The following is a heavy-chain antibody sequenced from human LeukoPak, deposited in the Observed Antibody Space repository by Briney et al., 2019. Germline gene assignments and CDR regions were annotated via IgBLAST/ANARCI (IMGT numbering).Heavy chain of an antibody. D-gene: IGHD3-10*01. Sequence: GGSLRLSCAASGFTFSSYAMHWVRQAPGKGLEWVAVISYDGSNKYYADSVEGRHTVSRDNSKNTLYLQMHSLRVEDTALYYCAKADSPYFFGSGTYNLYFHHWGQGTLVSVSS. CDR3: AKADSPYFFGSGTYNLYFHH. V-gene: IGHV3-30-3*01. CDR1: GFTFSSYA. CDR2: ISYDGSNK. J-gene: IGHJ1*01.